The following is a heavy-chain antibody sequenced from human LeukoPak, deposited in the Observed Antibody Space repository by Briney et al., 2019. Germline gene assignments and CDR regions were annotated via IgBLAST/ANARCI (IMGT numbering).Heavy chain of an antibody. CDR3: ARHGTWYGWFDP. CDR2: IYYSGST. J-gene: IGHJ5*02. CDR1: GGSISSYY. D-gene: IGHD6-13*01. V-gene: IGHV4-59*08. Sequence: PSETLSLTCTVSGGSISSYYCSWIRQPPGKGLEWIGYIYYSGSTKYNPSLKSRVTISVDTSKNQFSLKLYSVTAADTAVYYCARHGTWYGWFDPWGQGTLVTVSS.